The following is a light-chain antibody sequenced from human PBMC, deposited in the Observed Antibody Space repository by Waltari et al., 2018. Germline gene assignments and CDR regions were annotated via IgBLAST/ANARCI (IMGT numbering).Light chain of an antibody. Sequence: NFMLTQPHSVSASLGKTVTISCTGSGANIANNYVQWYQQRPGSAPTTVIYEDNRRPSGVPYRFSGSIDSSSSSASLTISGLKTEDEADYYCQSYDHNNVLFGGGTKLTVL. V-gene: IGLV6-57*02. CDR2: EDN. CDR3: QSYDHNNVL. J-gene: IGLJ2*01. CDR1: GANIANNY.